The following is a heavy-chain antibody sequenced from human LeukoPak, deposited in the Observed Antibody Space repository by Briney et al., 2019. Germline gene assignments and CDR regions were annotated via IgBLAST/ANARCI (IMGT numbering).Heavy chain of an antibody. CDR2: IKQDGSEK. V-gene: IGHV3-7*03. CDR1: GFTFSSYW. J-gene: IGHJ5*02. D-gene: IGHD2-15*01. Sequence: GGSLRLSCAASGFTFSSYWMSWVRQAPGKGLEWVANIKQDGSEKYYVDSVKGRFTISRDNAKNSLYLQMNSLRAEDTAVYYCARDPVVVAASNGRENWFDPWGQGTLVTVSS. CDR3: ARDPVVVAASNGRENWFDP.